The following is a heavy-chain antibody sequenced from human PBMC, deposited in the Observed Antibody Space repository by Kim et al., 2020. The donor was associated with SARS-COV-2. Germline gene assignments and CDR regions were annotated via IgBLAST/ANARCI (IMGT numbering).Heavy chain of an antibody. CDR2: IYYSGST. Sequence: SETLSLTCTVSGGSISSGGYYWSWIRQHPGKGLGWIGYIYYSGSTYYNPSLKSRVTISVDTSKNQFSLKLSSVTAADTAVYYCARDQRVVVAATTPVYYGMDVWGQGTTVTVSS. D-gene: IGHD2-15*01. CDR1: GGSISSGGYY. CDR3: ARDQRVVVAATTPVYYGMDV. V-gene: IGHV4-31*03. J-gene: IGHJ6*02.